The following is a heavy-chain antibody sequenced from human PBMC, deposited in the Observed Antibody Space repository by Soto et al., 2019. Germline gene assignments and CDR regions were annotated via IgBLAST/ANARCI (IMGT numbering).Heavy chain of an antibody. Sequence: QVQLVESGGGVVQPGRSLRLSCAASGFTFSSYALHWVRQAPGKGLEWVAAISYDGGNKYYADSVKGRFTISRDNSKNTLSMQMSSLRREDTAVYYCGRAYGAVYYLDYGGQGTLVTVSS. J-gene: IGHJ4*02. CDR2: ISYDGGNK. D-gene: IGHD4-17*01. CDR1: GFTFSSYA. CDR3: GRAYGAVYYLDY. V-gene: IGHV3-30*04.